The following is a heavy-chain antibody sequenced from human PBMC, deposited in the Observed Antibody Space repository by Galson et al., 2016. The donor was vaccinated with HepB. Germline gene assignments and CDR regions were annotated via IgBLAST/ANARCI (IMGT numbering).Heavy chain of an antibody. J-gene: IGHJ2*01. CDR3: ARQLGLDFHAWYFDL. D-gene: IGHD7-27*01. CDR1: GYSFTSYW. V-gene: IGHV5-10-1*01. CDR2: IDPSDSYT. Sequence: QSGAEVKKPGESLRISCKGSGYSFTSYWITWVRQMPGKGLEWMGRIDPSDSYTNYSPSFQGHVTISDDKSISTAYLQWSSLKASDTALYYCARQLGLDFHAWYFDLWCRGTLVTVSS.